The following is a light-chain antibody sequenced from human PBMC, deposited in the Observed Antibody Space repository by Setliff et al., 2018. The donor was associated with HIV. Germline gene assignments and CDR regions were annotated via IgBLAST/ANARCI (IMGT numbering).Light chain of an antibody. V-gene: IGLV2-14*03. Sequence: QSVLTQPASVSGSPGQSITISCTGTSSDVGGYNYVSWYQQHPGKAPKLMIYDVSNRPSGVSNRFSGSKSGNTASLTISGLQAEDEGYYYCSSYRRTSTWVFGGGTKVTVL. J-gene: IGLJ3*02. CDR1: SSDVGGYNY. CDR2: DVS. CDR3: SSYRRTSTWV.